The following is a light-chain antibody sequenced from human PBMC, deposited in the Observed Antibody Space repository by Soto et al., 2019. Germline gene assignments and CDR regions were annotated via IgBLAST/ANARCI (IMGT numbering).Light chain of an antibody. J-gene: IGKJ2*01. V-gene: IGKV3-15*01. CDR1: QSVSSN. CDR3: QQYNNWPVMYT. CDR2: GAS. Sequence: EIVMTQSPATLSVSPGERATLSCRASQSVSSNLAWYQQKPGQAPRLLIYGASTRATGIPARFSGSGSGIEFTLTISSLQSEDFAVYYCQQYNNWPVMYTFGQGTKLEIK.